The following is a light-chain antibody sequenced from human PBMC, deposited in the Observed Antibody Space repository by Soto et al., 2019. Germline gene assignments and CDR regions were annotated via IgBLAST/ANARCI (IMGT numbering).Light chain of an antibody. Sequence: QSVLTQSPSASASLGASVKLTCTLRSLHSSYAIAWHQQQPEKGPRYLMKLNSDGSHSKGDGIPDRFSGSSSGAERYLTISSLQSEDEADYYCQTWGSGTVVFGGGTKLTVL. V-gene: IGLV4-69*01. CDR3: QTWGSGTVV. CDR1: SLHSSYA. J-gene: IGLJ2*01. CDR2: LNSDGSH.